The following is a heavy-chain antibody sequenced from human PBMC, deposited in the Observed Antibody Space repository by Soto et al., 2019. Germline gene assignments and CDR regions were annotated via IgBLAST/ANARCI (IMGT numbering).Heavy chain of an antibody. CDR3: ARGDWLLKGEYYYGMDV. J-gene: IGHJ6*02. D-gene: IGHD3-9*01. V-gene: IGHV1-69*13. CDR1: GGTFSSYA. Sequence: GASVKVSCKASGGTFSSYAISWVRQAPGQGLEWMGGIIPIFGTANYAQKFQGRVTITADESTSTAYMELSSLRSEDTAVYYCARGDWLLKGEYYYGMDVWGQGTTVTVSS. CDR2: IIPIFGTA.